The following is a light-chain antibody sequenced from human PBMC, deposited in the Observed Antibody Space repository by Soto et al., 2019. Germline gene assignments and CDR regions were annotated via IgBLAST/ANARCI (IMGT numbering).Light chain of an antibody. CDR1: HSNLGAGYD. CDR3: QSSHSIRSAFNF. CDR2: GNT. Sequence: QSVLTQPPSVSGAPGQRITISCTGSHSNLGAGYDVHWYQQFPGTAPKLLIFGNTKRPSGVPDRFSGSKSGSSASLAITGLEDGYEADYYGQSSHSIRSAFNFFGPGTKVPVL. J-gene: IGLJ1*01. V-gene: IGLV1-40*01.